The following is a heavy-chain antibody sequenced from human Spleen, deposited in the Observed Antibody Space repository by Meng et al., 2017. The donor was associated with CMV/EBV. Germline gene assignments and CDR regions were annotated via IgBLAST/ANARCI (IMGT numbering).Heavy chain of an antibody. J-gene: IGHJ5*02. V-gene: IGHV4-31*02. CDR2: IYHSGNT. D-gene: IGHD1-7*01. CDR3: TSRGTGSTRWFDP. CDR1: GGSISSGGYY. Sequence: TVSGGSISSGGYYWSWIRQYPGKGLEWIGYIYHSGNTYYNPSLKSRVTISVDTSKNQFSLKLSSVTAADTAMYYCTSRGTGSTRWFDPWGQGTLVTVSS.